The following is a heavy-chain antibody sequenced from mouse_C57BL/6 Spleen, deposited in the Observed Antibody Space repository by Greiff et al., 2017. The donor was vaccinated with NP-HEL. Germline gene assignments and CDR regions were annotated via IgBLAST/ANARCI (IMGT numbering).Heavy chain of an antibody. CDR3: ASTVVAPMDY. CDR2: INPSTGGT. V-gene: IGHV1-42*01. CDR1: GYSFTGYY. J-gene: IGHJ4*01. D-gene: IGHD1-1*01. Sequence: VQLKESGPELVKPGASVKISCKASGYSFTGYYMNWVKQSPEKSLEWIGEINPSTGGTTYNQKFKAKATLTVDKSSSTAYMQLKSLTSEDSAVYYCASTVVAPMDYWGQGTSVTVSS.